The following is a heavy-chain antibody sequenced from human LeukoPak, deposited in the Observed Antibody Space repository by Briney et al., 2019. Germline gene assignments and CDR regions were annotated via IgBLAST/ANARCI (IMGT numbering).Heavy chain of an antibody. CDR1: GYDFSRYD. Sequence: ASVKVSCKASGYDFSRYDINWVRLAPGQGLEWMGWMSPNNGDTDYAQNFQGRVTMTRDTSMSTAYMELSSLRSEDTALYYCARGRIRYDDYSSGWFVFFEFWGQGSLVTVSS. D-gene: IGHD6-19*01. J-gene: IGHJ4*02. CDR2: MSPNNGDT. V-gene: IGHV1-8*01. CDR3: ARGRIRYDDYSSGWFVFFEF.